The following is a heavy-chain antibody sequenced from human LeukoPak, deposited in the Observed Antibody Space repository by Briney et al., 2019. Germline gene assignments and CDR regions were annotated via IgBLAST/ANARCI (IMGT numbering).Heavy chain of an antibody. D-gene: IGHD6-13*01. CDR2: FDPEDGET. Sequence: ASVKVSCKVSGYTLTELSMHWVRQAPGKGLEWMGGFDPEDGETIYAQKFQGRVTMTEDTSTDTAYMELSSLRSEDTAVYYCETTKVRGSRWYRYYFAYWAQGPRVPVS. CDR1: GYTLTELS. CDR3: ETTKVRGSRWYRYYFAY. V-gene: IGHV1-24*01. J-gene: IGHJ4*02.